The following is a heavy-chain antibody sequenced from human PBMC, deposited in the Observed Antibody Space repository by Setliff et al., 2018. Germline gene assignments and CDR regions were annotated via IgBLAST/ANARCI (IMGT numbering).Heavy chain of an antibody. CDR3: ARHLLVQGTYHFDY. CDR2: MYYSGST. Sequence: SETLSLTCDVSGYSISSGYCWGWIRQPPGKGLEWIGSMYYSGSTYYNPSLKGRVTLSVDTTKNQFSLKLTSMTAADTAVYFCARHLLVQGTYHFDYWGQGSPVTVSS. J-gene: IGHJ4*02. CDR1: GYSISSGYC. V-gene: IGHV4-38-2*01. D-gene: IGHD3-10*01.